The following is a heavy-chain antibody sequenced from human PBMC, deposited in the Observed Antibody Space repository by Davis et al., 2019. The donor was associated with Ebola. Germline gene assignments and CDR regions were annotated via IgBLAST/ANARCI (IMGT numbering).Heavy chain of an antibody. V-gene: IGHV3-7*03. CDR3: AKDTSSGGNYYGMDV. J-gene: IGHJ6*02. CDR2: IKQDGSEK. D-gene: IGHD6-25*01. CDR1: GFTFSSSW. Sequence: PGGSLRLSCAASGFTFSSSWMSWVRQAPGTGLEWVANIKQDGSEKYYVDSVKGRFTISRDDAKNSLHLQMNSLRTEDTALYYCAKDTSSGGNYYGMDVWGQGTTVTVSS.